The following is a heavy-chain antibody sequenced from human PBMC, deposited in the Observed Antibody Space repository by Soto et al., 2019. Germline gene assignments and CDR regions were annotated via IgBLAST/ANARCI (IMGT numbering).Heavy chain of an antibody. CDR2: TYYRSKWYN. Sequence: PSQTLSLPGAISGHSVSSNSAACNWIRQSPSRGLEWLGRTYYRSKWYNDYAVSVKSRITINPDTSKNQFSRQLNSVTPGDTAVYYCARDPVTGSYWFDPWGQGTLVTVSS. D-gene: IGHD1-20*01. V-gene: IGHV6-1*01. J-gene: IGHJ5*02. CDR3: ARDPVTGSYWFDP. CDR1: GHSVSSNSAA.